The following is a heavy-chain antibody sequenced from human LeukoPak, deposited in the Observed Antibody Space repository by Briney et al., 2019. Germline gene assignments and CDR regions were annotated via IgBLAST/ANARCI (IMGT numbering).Heavy chain of an antibody. V-gene: IGHV4-4*07. CDR1: GGSISSDY. D-gene: IGHD3-10*01. CDR3: ARDFTMVRGARGLNWFDL. CDR2: IYTSGST. Sequence: SETLSLTCTVSGGSISSDYWSWIRQPAGKGLEWIGRIYTSGSTNYNPSLKSRVTMSVDTSKNQFSLKLSSVTAADTAVYYCARDFTMVRGARGLNWFDLWGQGTLVTVSS. J-gene: IGHJ5*02.